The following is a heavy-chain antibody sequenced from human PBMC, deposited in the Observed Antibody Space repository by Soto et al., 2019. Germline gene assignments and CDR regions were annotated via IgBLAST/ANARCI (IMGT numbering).Heavy chain of an antibody. V-gene: IGHV4-59*03. CDR1: GRSMISNY. J-gene: IGHJ4*02. CDR3: AAYRGALYFDF. D-gene: IGHD4-4*01. CDR2: VFYGGT. Sequence: LSLTFSVSGRSMISNYWSWLRQSPDKGLEWLGYVFYGGTDYNPSLGGRVSMSVQTSKSQFSLTLSSVTAADTAVYYCAAYRGALYFDFWGQGIQVTVSS.